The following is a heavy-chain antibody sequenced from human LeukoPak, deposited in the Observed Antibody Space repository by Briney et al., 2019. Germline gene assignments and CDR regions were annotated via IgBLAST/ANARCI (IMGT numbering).Heavy chain of an antibody. V-gene: IGHV4-39*01. Sequence: PSETLSLTCTVSGGSISSSSYYWGWIRQPPGKGLEWIGSIHYSGSTYYNPSLKSRVTISVDTSKNQFSLKLSSVTAADTAVYYCAAVAGIGEFDYWGQGTLVTVSS. CDR2: IHYSGST. J-gene: IGHJ4*02. CDR3: AAVAGIGEFDY. CDR1: GGSISSSSYY. D-gene: IGHD6-19*01.